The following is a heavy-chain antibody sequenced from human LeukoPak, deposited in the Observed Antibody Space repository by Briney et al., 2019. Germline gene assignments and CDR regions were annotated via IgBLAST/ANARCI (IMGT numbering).Heavy chain of an antibody. Sequence: SETLSLTCTVSGYSISSGYYWGWIRQPPGKGLEWIGSIYHSGSTYYNPSLKSRVTISVDTSKNQFSLKLSSVTAADTAVYYCARDGGVVPAAFPFDYWGQGTLVTVSS. CDR1: GYSISSGYY. D-gene: IGHD2-2*01. J-gene: IGHJ4*02. CDR2: IYHSGST. V-gene: IGHV4-38-2*02. CDR3: ARDGGVVPAAFPFDY.